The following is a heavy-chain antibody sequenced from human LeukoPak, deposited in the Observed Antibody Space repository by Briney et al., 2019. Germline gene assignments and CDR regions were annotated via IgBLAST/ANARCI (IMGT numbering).Heavy chain of an antibody. CDR3: TRDTGCSGGTCYSFYDH. CDR1: GFTFNSFW. CDR2: IKEDGSEK. J-gene: IGHJ4*02. Sequence: QPGGSLRLSCAASGFTFNSFWMTWVRQAPGKGLEWVANIKEDGSEKYYVDSVKGRFTISRDNAKNSLYLQLNSLRAEDTAVYYCTRDTGCSGGTCYSFYDHWGQGTLVTVSS. V-gene: IGHV3-7*01. D-gene: IGHD2-15*01.